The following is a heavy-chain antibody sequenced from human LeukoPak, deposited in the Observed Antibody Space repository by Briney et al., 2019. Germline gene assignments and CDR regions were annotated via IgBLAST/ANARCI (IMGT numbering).Heavy chain of an antibody. D-gene: IGHD2-2*02. Sequence: GGTLRLSCEASGFTFGNYAMNWVRQAPGKGLEWVSTISGTGSSTYYADSAKGRFTISRDNSKDTLFLQLNSLTAADTAMYFCAKASVAIPQYCNSWGQGTLVTVSS. J-gene: IGHJ5*02. CDR3: AKASVAIPQYCNS. CDR1: GFTFGNYA. V-gene: IGHV3-23*01. CDR2: ISGTGSST.